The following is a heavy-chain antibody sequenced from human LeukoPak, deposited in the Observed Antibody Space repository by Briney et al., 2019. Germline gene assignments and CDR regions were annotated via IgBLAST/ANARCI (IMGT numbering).Heavy chain of an antibody. V-gene: IGHV4-59*01. CDR3: ARGKAAVDY. D-gene: IGHD6-25*01. J-gene: IGHJ4*02. CDR1: GGSISSYY. Sequence: SETLSLTCTVSGGSISSYYWSWIRQPPGKGLEWIGYIYYSGSTNYNPSLKSRVTISVDTSKNQFSLKLSSVTAADTAVYYCARGKAAVDYWGQGTLVTVSS. CDR2: IYYSGST.